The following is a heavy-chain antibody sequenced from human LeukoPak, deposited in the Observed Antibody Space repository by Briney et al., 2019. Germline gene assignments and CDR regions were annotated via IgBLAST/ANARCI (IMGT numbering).Heavy chain of an antibody. Sequence: ASVKVSCKASGYTFTGYYMHWVRQAPGQGLEWMGWINPNSGGTNYAQKFQGRVTMTRDTSISTAYMELSRLRSDDTAVYYCARTGGVYYYDSSGLDYWGQGTLVTVSS. J-gene: IGHJ4*02. CDR2: INPNSGGT. CDR3: ARTGGVYYYDSSGLDY. V-gene: IGHV1-2*02. D-gene: IGHD3-22*01. CDR1: GYTFTGYY.